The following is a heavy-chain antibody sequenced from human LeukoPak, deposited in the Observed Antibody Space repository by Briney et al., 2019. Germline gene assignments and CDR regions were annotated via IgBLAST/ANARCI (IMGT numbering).Heavy chain of an antibody. Sequence: GGSLRLSCVASGFNFSAYGMHWVRQAPGQGLEYISAISADGGTTFHAESVKGRFTISRDNSKNTLYLQMGSLRIDDSALYYCARGRGGPQFDFWGHGTLITVSS. CDR1: GFNFSAYG. D-gene: IGHD3-10*01. CDR2: ISADGGTT. J-gene: IGHJ4*01. CDR3: ARGRGGPQFDF. V-gene: IGHV3-64*02.